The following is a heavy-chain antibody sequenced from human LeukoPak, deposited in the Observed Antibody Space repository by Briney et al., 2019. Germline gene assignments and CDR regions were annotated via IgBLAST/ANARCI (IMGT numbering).Heavy chain of an antibody. J-gene: IGHJ5*02. CDR1: GFTFSSYE. CDR3: ARDCSSTNCYRGGFDP. D-gene: IGHD2-2*01. CDR2: IKQDGSEK. Sequence: GGSLRLSCAASGFTFSSYEMNWVRQAPGKGLEWVANIKQDGSEKYYVDSVKGRFTISRDNGKNSLYLQINSLRAEDTAVYYCARDCSSTNCYRGGFDPWGQGTLVTVSS. V-gene: IGHV3-7*01.